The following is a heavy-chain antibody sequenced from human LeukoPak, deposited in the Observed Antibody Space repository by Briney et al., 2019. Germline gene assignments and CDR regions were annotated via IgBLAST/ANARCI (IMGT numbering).Heavy chain of an antibody. D-gene: IGHD2-15*01. CDR3: ARDQRASPAAADY. V-gene: IGHV3-7*01. CDR2: INEDGSDK. Sequence: GGSLRLSCAASGFTFSRSWMTWVRQAPGKGLEWVANINEDGSDKYYVDSVKGRFTISRDNARHSLYLQMNSLRAEDTAVYYCARDQRASPAAADYWGQGTLVTVSS. CDR1: GFTFSRSW. J-gene: IGHJ4*02.